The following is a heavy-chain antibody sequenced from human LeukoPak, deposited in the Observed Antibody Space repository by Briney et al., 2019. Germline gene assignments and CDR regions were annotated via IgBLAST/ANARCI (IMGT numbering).Heavy chain of an antibody. V-gene: IGHV3-30-3*01. CDR3: ARGRISDYYDSSGYLLAEYFQH. CDR2: ISYDGSNK. Sequence: PGGSLRLSCAASGFTFSSYAMHWVRQAPGKGLEWVAVISYDGSNKYYADSVKGRFTISRDNSKNTLYLQMNSLRAEDTAVYYCARGRISDYYDSSGYLLAEYFQHWGQGTLVTVSS. J-gene: IGHJ1*01. D-gene: IGHD3-22*01. CDR1: GFTFSSYA.